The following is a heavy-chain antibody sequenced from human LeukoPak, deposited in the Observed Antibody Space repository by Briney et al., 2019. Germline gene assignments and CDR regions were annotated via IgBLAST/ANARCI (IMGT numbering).Heavy chain of an antibody. CDR1: GFTFSSYG. CDR2: IHYDGSNK. J-gene: IGHJ4*02. D-gene: IGHD6-19*01. V-gene: IGHV3-30*02. Sequence: GGSLILSCAASGFTFSSYGMHWVRQAPVKGLEWVAFIHYDGSNKYYADSVKGRFTISRDNSKNTLYLQMNSLRAEDTAVYYCAKDASSGFTRYFDYWGQGTLVTVSS. CDR3: AKDASSGFTRYFDY.